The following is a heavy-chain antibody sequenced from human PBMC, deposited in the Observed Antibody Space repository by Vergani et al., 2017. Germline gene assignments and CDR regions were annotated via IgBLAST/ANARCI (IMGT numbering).Heavy chain of an antibody. CDR3: ARDTRESTRYYYYGMDV. CDR1: GGTFSSYA. D-gene: IGHD2-2*01. V-gene: IGHV1-69*13. J-gene: IGHJ6*02. Sequence: QVQLVQSGAEVKKPGSSVKVSCKASGGTFSSYAISWVRQAPGQGLEWMGRIIPIFGTANYAQKFQGRVTITADESTRTAYMELSSLRSEDTAVYYCARDTRESTRYYYYGMDVWGQGTTVTVSS. CDR2: IIPIFGTA.